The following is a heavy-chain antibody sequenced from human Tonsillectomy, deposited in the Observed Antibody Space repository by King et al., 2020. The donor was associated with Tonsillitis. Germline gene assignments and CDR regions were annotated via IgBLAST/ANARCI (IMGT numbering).Heavy chain of an antibody. D-gene: IGHD3-10*01. J-gene: IGHJ6*02. CDR3: AKRKITVVRDYGMDV. V-gene: IGHV3-30*18. CDR2: ISSDGSDK. Sequence: VQLVESGGGVVQPGRSLRLSCVASAFTFSSYGMHWVRQAPGKGLEWVAVISSDGSDKHYADSVKGRFTISRDNSKNTLYLQMNSLRAEDTAVYYCAKRKITVVRDYGMDVWGQWTTVTVSS. CDR1: AFTFSSYG.